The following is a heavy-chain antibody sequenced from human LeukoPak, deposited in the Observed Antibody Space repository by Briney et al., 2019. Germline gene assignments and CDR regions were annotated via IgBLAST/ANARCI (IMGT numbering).Heavy chain of an antibody. D-gene: IGHD2-21*02. CDR2: ITTYNGKT. Sequence: ASGNVSCKPSGSTFTSYGITKVRQAPVQGLKWMAWITTYNGKTNYAQNVQDRVTLATDTSTRTADMELRTLTSDDTGVYYCARGKVTTPPYYYGRDVWGQGTTVIVSS. J-gene: IGHJ6*02. CDR3: ARGKVTTPPYYYGRDV. V-gene: IGHV1-18*01. CDR1: GSTFTSYG.